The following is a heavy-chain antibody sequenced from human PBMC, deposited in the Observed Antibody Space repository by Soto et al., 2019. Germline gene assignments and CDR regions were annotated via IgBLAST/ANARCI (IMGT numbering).Heavy chain of an antibody. J-gene: IGHJ4*02. D-gene: IGHD3-10*02. CDR1: DGSFCDYY. V-gene: IGHV4-34*01. CDR2: INHSGIT. Sequence: SETLSLTCAVHDGSFCDYYWSWIRQAPGKGLEWIGEINHSGITNYNPSLKSRVTISVDTSKNQFSLKLSSVTAADTAVYYCARTLFLLDYWGQGTLVTVSS. CDR3: ARTLFLLDY.